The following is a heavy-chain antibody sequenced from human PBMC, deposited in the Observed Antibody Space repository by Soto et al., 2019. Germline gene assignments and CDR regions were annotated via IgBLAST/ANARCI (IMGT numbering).Heavy chain of an antibody. V-gene: IGHV5-51*01. J-gene: IGHJ4*02. CDR2: IYPGDSDA. Sequence: GSLKISCKGSGYSFSTHWVGWVRQMPGKGLEWMGIIYPGDSDARYSPSFKGQVTISVGESTTTAFLQWSSLKASDTAMYFCARSQFDYVWGTSGYFDSWGQGTLVTVSS. D-gene: IGHD3-16*01. CDR3: ARSQFDYVWGTSGYFDS. CDR1: GYSFSTHW.